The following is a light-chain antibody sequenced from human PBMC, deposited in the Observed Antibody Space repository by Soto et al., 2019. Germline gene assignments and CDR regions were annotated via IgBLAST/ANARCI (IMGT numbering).Light chain of an antibody. CDR2: DAS. CDR3: QQRSNWPPPT. CDR1: QSVSSY. J-gene: IGKJ4*01. Sequence: EIVLTQSPATLSLSPGERATLSCRASQSVSSYLAWYQQKPGQAPRLLIYDASNRATGIPARFSGSGSGTDFTLTINSLEPEDFAVYYCQQRSNWPPPTFGGGTKEEIK. V-gene: IGKV3-11*01.